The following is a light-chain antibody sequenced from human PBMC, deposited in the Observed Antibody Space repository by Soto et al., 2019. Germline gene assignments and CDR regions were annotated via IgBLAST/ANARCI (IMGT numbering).Light chain of an antibody. Sequence: QSALTQPPSVSGAPGQRVTISCTGSSSSIGAGYDVHWYQQLPRTAPKLLIYGNSNRPSGVPDRFSGSKSGTSASLAITGLQAEDEADYYCQSYDSSLSGYVVFGGGTKLTVL. CDR3: QSYDSSLSGYVV. J-gene: IGLJ2*01. CDR2: GNS. V-gene: IGLV1-40*01. CDR1: SSSIGAGYD.